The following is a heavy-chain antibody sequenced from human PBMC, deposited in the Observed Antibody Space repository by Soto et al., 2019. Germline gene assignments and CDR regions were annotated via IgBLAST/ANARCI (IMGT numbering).Heavy chain of an antibody. Sequence: SATLSLTCTVSGGSISAYYWSWIRQPPGKGLEWIGYMYNTGSTVYNPSFKSRVTISVDTSKNQFSLKLNSVTAADTAVYYCARDLWGYCGTDCYPLDVWGQGTTVTVS. V-gene: IGHV4-59*01. CDR2: MYNTGST. J-gene: IGHJ6*02. CDR3: ARDLWGYCGTDCYPLDV. D-gene: IGHD2-21*02. CDR1: GGSISAYY.